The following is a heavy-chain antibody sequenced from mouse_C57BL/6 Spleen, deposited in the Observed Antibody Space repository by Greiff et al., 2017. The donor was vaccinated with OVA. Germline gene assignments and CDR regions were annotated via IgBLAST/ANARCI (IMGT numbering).Heavy chain of an antibody. CDR1: GYTFTDYY. CDR2: INPNNGGT. J-gene: IGHJ2*01. Sequence: EVQLQQSGPELVKPGASVKISCKASGYTFTDYYMNWVKQSHGKSLEWIGDINPNNGGTSYNQKFKGKATLTVDKSSSTAYMELRSLTSEDSAVYYCARESDGVDCWGQGTTLTVSS. V-gene: IGHV1-26*01. CDR3: ARESDGVDC.